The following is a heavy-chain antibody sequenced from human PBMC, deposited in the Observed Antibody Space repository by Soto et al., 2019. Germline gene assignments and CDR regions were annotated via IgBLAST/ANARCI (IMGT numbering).Heavy chain of an antibody. Sequence: GSLRLSCAASGFTFSNYPMTWVRQAPGKGLEWVSSISGSGGSTYYAGSVKGRFTISRDNPKNTISLQMNSLRAEDTAVYYCAKEQTHSEADTSSIFDYWGQGTLVTVSS. CDR2: ISGSGGST. CDR1: GFTFSNYP. J-gene: IGHJ4*02. D-gene: IGHD2-2*01. V-gene: IGHV3-23*01. CDR3: AKEQTHSEADTSSIFDY.